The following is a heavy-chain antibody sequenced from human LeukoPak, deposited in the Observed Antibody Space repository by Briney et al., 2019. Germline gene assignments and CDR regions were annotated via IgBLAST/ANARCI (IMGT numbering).Heavy chain of an antibody. D-gene: IGHD3-22*01. J-gene: IGHJ1*01. V-gene: IGHV1-69*04. Sequence: SVNVSCKASGGTFSSYAISWVRQAPGQGLEWMGRIIPILGIANYAQKFQGRVTITADKSTSTAYMELSSLRSEDTAVYYCARGTMIVEVEYFQHWGQGTLVTVSS. CDR2: IIPILGIA. CDR3: ARGTMIVEVEYFQH. CDR1: GGTFSSYA.